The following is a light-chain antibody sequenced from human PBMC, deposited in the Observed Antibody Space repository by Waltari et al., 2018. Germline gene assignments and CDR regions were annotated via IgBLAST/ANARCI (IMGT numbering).Light chain of an antibody. CDR3: QMYVRLPVT. Sequence: SCRASQSVGRALAWYQQKPGQAPRLLIYDASSSATGISDKFSGSGSGTDFSLTINRVEPEDFAVYFCQMYVRLPVTFGQGTKVEVK. V-gene: IGKV3-20*01. CDR2: DAS. CDR1: QSVGRA. J-gene: IGKJ1*01.